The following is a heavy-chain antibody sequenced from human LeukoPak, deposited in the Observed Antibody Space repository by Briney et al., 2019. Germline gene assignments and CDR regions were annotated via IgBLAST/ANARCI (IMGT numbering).Heavy chain of an antibody. CDR2: ISSSSSYI. J-gene: IGHJ5*02. V-gene: IGHV3-21*01. D-gene: IGHD3-3*01. Sequence: GGSLRLSCAASGFTFSSYSMNWVRQAPGKGLEWVSSISSSSSYIYYADSVKGRFTISRDNAKNSLYLQMNSLGAEDTAVYYCARDKADFWSGYYPLRWFDPWGQGTLVTVSS. CDR3: ARDKADFWSGYYPLRWFDP. CDR1: GFTFSSYS.